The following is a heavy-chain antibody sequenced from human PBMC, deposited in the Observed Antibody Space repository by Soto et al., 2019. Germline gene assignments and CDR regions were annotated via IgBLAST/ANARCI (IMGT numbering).Heavy chain of an antibody. J-gene: IGHJ6*02. CDR3: ARSMVTGYGMDV. CDR1: GFTFSSYA. Sequence: QVQLVESGGGVVQPGRSLRLSCAASGFTFSSYAMHWVRQAPGKGLEWVAVISYDGSNKYYADSVKGRFTISRDNSKNTLYLQMNSLRAEDTAVYYCARSMVTGYGMDVWGQGTTVTVSS. CDR2: ISYDGSNK. D-gene: IGHD5-18*01. V-gene: IGHV3-30*04.